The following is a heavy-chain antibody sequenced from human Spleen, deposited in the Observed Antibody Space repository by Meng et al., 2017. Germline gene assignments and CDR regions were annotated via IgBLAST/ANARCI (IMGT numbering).Heavy chain of an antibody. CDR2: IYYSGST. CDR3: ATGTYYLDY. CDR1: GGSISSGSYY. Sequence: SETLSLTCTVSGGSISSGSYYWSWIRQPPGKGLEWIGYIYYSGSTNYNPSLKSRVTISVDTSKNHFSLKLSSVTAADTAVYYCATGTYYLDYWGQGTLVTVSS. D-gene: IGHD1-26*01. V-gene: IGHV4-61*03. J-gene: IGHJ4*02.